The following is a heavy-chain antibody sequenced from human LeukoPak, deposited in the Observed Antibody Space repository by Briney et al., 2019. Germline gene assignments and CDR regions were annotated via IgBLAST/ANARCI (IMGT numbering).Heavy chain of an antibody. CDR3: ARGEWELLRRRCFDY. J-gene: IGHJ4*02. Sequence: KISCKGSGYSFTSYWIGWVRQAPGQGLEWMGRIIPILGIANYAQKFQGRVTITADKSTSTAYMELSSLRSEDTAVYYCARGEWELLRRRCFDYWGQGTLVTVSS. CDR2: IIPILGIA. D-gene: IGHD1-26*01. V-gene: IGHV1-69*04. CDR1: GYSFTSYW.